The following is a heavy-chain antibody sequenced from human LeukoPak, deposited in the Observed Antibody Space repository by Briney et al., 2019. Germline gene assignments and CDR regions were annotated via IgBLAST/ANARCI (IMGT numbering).Heavy chain of an antibody. D-gene: IGHD6-13*01. CDR3: AKDKGVGAAGTLYYFDY. CDR1: GFTFSSYA. J-gene: IGHJ4*02. CDR2: ISWNSGSI. V-gene: IGHV3-9*01. Sequence: GGSLRLSCAASGFTFSSYAMSWVRQAPGKGLEWVSGISWNSGSIGYADSVKGRFTISRDNAKNSLYLQMNSLRAEDTALYYCAKDKGVGAAGTLYYFDYWGQGTLVTVSS.